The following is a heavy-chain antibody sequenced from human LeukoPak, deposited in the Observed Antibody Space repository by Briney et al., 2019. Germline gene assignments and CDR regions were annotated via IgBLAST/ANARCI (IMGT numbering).Heavy chain of an antibody. CDR2: IYPGDSDT. J-gene: IGHJ4*02. V-gene: IGHV5-51*01. CDR3: ARAYSSSCCPQDLYYFDY. CDR1: GYSFTTNW. Sequence: GESLKISCKDSGYSFTTNWVGWVRQMPGKGLEWMGIIYPGDSDTRYSPSFQGQVTISADKSISTAYLQWSSLKASDTAMYYCARAYSSSCCPQDLYYFDYWGQGTLVTVSS. D-gene: IGHD6-13*01.